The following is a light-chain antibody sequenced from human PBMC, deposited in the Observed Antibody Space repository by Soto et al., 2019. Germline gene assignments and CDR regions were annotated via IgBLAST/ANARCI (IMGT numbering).Light chain of an antibody. V-gene: IGKV4-1*01. CDR1: QSVLYSSNNKNY. J-gene: IGKJ1*01. Sequence: DIVMTQSPDSLAVSLGERATINCKSSQSVLYSSNNKNYLAWYQQKPGQPPKLLIYWASTRESGVPDRFSGRGSGTESTLTIRSLQAEDVAGYYCQQYYSTPQTFGQGTKVEI. CDR3: QQYYSTPQT. CDR2: WAS.